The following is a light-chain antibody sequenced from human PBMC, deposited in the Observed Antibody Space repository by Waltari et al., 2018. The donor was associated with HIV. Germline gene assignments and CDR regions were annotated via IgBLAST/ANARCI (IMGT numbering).Light chain of an antibody. Sequence: QSALTQPASVSGSPGQSITISCTGTSGDVGGYNYVSWYQQHPGKAPKLMIYDVSNRPSGVSNRFSGSKSGNTASRTISGLQAEDEADYYCSSYTSSNTFVFGAGTKVTVL. V-gene: IGLV2-14*03. CDR3: SSYTSSNTFV. CDR1: SGDVGGYNY. J-gene: IGLJ1*01. CDR2: DVS.